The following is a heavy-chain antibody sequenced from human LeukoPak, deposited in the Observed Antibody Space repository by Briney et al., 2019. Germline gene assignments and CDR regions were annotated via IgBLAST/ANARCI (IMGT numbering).Heavy chain of an antibody. CDR2: ISSSGYI. Sequence: PGGSLRLSCAASGFTFSSYSMNWVRQAPGKGLEWVSSISSSGYIYYADSVKGRFTISRDNAKNSLYLQMSSLRAEDTAVYYCARDNYNFWSGYYTEEEYYFDYWGQGTLVTVSS. V-gene: IGHV3-21*01. D-gene: IGHD3-3*01. J-gene: IGHJ4*02. CDR1: GFTFSSYS. CDR3: ARDNYNFWSGYYTEEEYYFDY.